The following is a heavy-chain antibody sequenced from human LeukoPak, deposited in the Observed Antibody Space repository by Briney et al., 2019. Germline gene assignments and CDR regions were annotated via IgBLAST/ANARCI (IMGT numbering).Heavy chain of an antibody. J-gene: IGHJ1*01. CDR3: AKDGRAYDYGDYGYFQH. CDR2: ISGSGGST. CDR1: GFTFSSYA. D-gene: IGHD4-17*01. Sequence: GSLRLSCAASGFTFSSYAMSWVRQAPGKGLEWVSAISGSGGSTYYADSVKGRFTISRDNSKNTLYLQMNSLRAEDTAVYYCAKDGRAYDYGDYGYFQHWGQGTLVTVSS. V-gene: IGHV3-23*01.